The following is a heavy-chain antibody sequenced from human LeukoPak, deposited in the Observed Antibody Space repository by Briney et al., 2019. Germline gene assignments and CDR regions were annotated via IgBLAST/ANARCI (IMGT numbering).Heavy chain of an antibody. CDR2: IYYSGST. CDR3: ARTTEGYCRSTSYSWCYYYYMDV. J-gene: IGHJ6*03. Sequence: SETLSLTCTVSGGSISSSSYYWGWIRQPPGKGLEWIGSIYYSGSTYYNSSLKSRITISVDMSKSQFSLKLRSVTAADTAVYYCARTTEGYCRSTSYSWCYYYYMDVWGKGTTVTVSS. D-gene: IGHD2-2*01. CDR1: GGSISSSSYY. V-gene: IGHV4-39*07.